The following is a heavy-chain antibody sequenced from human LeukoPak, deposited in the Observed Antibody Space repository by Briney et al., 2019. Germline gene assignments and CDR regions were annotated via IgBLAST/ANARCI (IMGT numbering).Heavy chain of an antibody. CDR2: ISAYNGNT. V-gene: IGHV1-18*04. CDR3: ARDWGWNDYGEIPGY. D-gene: IGHD4-17*01. CDR1: GYTFTSYG. J-gene: IGHJ4*02. Sequence: GASVKVSCKASGYTFTSYGISWVRRAPGQGLEWMGWISAYNGNTNYAQKLQGRVTMTTDTSTSTAYMELRSLRSDDTAVYYCARDWGWNDYGEIPGYWGQGTLVTVSS.